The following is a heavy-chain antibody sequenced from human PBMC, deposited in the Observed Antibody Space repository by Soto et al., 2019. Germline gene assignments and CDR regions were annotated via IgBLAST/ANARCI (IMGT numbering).Heavy chain of an antibody. D-gene: IGHD4-17*01. V-gene: IGHV3-23*01. J-gene: IGHJ4*02. CDR2: ISGSGGST. CDR1: GFTFSSYA. CDR3: AKAVYGGNLPIAY. Sequence: EVQLLESGGGLVQPGGSLRLSCAASGFTFSSYAMSWVRQAPGKGLEWVSAISGSGGSTYYADSVKGRFTISRDNSKNTLYLHMNILRAEDTAVYYCAKAVYGGNLPIAYWGQGTLVTVSS.